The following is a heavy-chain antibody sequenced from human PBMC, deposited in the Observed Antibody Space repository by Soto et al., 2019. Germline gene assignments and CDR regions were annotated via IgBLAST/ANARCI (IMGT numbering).Heavy chain of an antibody. V-gene: IGHV3-33*01. D-gene: IGHD5-18*01. J-gene: IGHJ5*02. CDR2: IWYDGSNK. Sequence: GGSLRLSCAASGFTFSSYGMHWVRQAPGKGLEWVAVIWYDGSNKYYADPVKGRFTISRDNSKNTLYLQMNSLRAEDTAVYYCARDPRFLRGYSYGPSYWFDPWGQGTLVTVSS. CDR3: ARDPRFLRGYSYGPSYWFDP. CDR1: GFTFSSYG.